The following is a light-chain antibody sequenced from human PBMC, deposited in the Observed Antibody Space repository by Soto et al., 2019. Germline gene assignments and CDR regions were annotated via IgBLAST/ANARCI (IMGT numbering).Light chain of an antibody. CDR1: SSNIGSNT. CDR2: SNN. J-gene: IGLJ2*01. Sequence: QSVLTQPPSASGTPGQRVTISCSGGSSNIGSNTVNWYQQLPGTAPNLLIYSNNQRPSRVPDRFSGSKSGTSASLAISGLQSEDEADYYCAAWDDSLNAVVFGGGTKLTVL. V-gene: IGLV1-44*01. CDR3: AAWDDSLNAVV.